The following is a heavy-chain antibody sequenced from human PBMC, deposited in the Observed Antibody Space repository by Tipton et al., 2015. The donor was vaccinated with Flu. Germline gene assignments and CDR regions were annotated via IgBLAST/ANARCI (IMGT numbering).Heavy chain of an antibody. CDR3: ARGSGSGTYVIFYF. J-gene: IGHJ4*02. D-gene: IGHD3-10*01. CDR1: GGSISSDY. V-gene: IGHV4-4*07. Sequence: TLSLTCTVSGGSISSDYWSWIRQPAGKGLEWIGRVYASGSTKYNPSLKSRVTMSVDTSKNEFSLKLSSVTAVDTAVYYCARGSGSGTYVIFYFWGQGTLVTVSS. CDR2: VYASGST.